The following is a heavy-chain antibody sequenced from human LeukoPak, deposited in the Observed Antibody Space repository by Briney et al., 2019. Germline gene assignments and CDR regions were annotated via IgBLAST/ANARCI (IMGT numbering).Heavy chain of an antibody. CDR3: AKDPSLYSYGTNYFDY. V-gene: IGHV3-30*18. Sequence: GRSLRLSCAASGFTFSSYGMHWVRQAPGKGLEWVAVISYDGNNKYYADSVKGRFTISRDNSKNTLYLQMNSLRAEGTAVYYCAKDPSLYSYGTNYFDYWGQGTLVTVSS. D-gene: IGHD5-18*01. J-gene: IGHJ4*02. CDR1: GFTFSSYG. CDR2: ISYDGNNK.